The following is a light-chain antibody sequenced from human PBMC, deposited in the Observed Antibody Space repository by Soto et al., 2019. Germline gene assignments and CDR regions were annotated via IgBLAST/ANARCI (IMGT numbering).Light chain of an antibody. CDR2: HVT. CDR3: CSLTTSHTYV. J-gene: IGLJ1*01. V-gene: IGLV2-14*03. CDR1: ISDIGHYDY. Sequence: QSVLTPPASGSVSPVQSSAISFTVTISDIGHYDYVSWYQQHPGKAPKLMIYHVTYRPSGVSNRYSGSKSGNSASLTISGLQADDEADYYCCSLTTSHTYVFGSGTKVNV.